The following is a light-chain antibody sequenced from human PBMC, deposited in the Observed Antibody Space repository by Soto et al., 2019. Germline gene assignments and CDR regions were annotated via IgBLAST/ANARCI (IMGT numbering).Light chain of an antibody. CDR1: GSDVADYRY. J-gene: IGLJ1*01. V-gene: IGLV2-8*01. CDR2: EVN. Sequence: QSALTQPPSASGSPGQSVTISCTGTGSDVADYRYVSWYQQYPGKAPKLMIYEVNKRPSGIPDRFSGSQSGSTASLTVSGLQPEDEADYYCSSYAGSSTYVFGTGTKVTVL. CDR3: SSYAGSSTYV.